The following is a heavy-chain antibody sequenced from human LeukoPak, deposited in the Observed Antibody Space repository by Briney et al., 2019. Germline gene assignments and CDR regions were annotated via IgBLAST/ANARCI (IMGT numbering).Heavy chain of an antibody. V-gene: IGHV3-49*04. CDR1: GFTFGDYA. D-gene: IGHD3-22*01. Sequence: GGSLRLSCTASGFTFGDYAMSWVRQVPGKGLEWVGFIRSKAYGGTTEYAASVKGRFTISRDDSKSIAYLRMNSLKTEDTAVYYCTRACYYDSSGYYYFFDYWGQGTLVTVSS. CDR2: IRSKAYGGTT. J-gene: IGHJ4*02. CDR3: TRACYYDSSGYYYFFDY.